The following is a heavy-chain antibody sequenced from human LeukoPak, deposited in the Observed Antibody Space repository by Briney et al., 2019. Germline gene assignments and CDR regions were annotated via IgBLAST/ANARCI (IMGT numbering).Heavy chain of an antibody. CDR1: GYTFTSYG. Sequence: GASVKVSCKASGYTFTSYGISWVRQAPGQGLEWMGWISAYNGNTNYAQKLQGRVTMTTDTSTSTAYMELRSLRSDDTAVYYCARSLKGYYGSGSPDYWGQGTLVTVSS. V-gene: IGHV1-18*01. CDR2: ISAYNGNT. J-gene: IGHJ4*02. D-gene: IGHD3-10*01. CDR3: ARSLKGYYGSGSPDY.